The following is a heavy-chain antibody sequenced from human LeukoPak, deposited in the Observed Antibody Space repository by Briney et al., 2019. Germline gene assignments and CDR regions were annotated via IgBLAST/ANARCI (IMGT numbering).Heavy chain of an antibody. CDR2: INPSGGST. J-gene: IGHJ5*02. CDR1: GYTFTSYY. V-gene: IGHV1-46*01. Sequence: ASVKVSCKASGYTFTSYYMHWVRQAPGQGLEWMGIINPSGGSTIYAQKFQGRVTMTSDTSTSTVYMELSSLRSEDTAVYYCARVTSGAVNWFDPWGQGTLVTVSS. CDR3: ARVTSGAVNWFDP. D-gene: IGHD4-17*01.